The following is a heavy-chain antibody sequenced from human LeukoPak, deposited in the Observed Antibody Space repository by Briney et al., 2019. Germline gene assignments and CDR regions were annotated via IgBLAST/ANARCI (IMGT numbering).Heavy chain of an antibody. Sequence: GGSLRLSCAASGFTFSTYGMHWVRQAPGKGLEWVALIRYDGSNKYYADSVKGRFTISRDNSKNTLYLQMNSLRAEDTAVYYCARGLFTMVRGVIEYWGQGTLVTVSS. CDR3: ARGLFTMVRGVIEY. J-gene: IGHJ4*02. CDR2: IRYDGSNK. D-gene: IGHD3-10*01. CDR1: GFTFSTYG. V-gene: IGHV3-30*02.